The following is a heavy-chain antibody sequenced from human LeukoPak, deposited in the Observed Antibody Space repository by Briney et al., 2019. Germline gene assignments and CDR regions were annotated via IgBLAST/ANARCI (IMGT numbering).Heavy chain of an antibody. V-gene: IGHV4-39*01. Sequence: SETLSLTCAVSGGSISSNSYYWGWIRQPPGKGLEWIGSIYYSGSTYYNPSLKSRVTISVDTSKNQFSLKLSSVTAADTAVYYCARVGYCSSTSCYSWFDPWGQGTLVTVSS. CDR3: ARVGYCSSTSCYSWFDP. J-gene: IGHJ5*02. CDR2: IYYSGST. D-gene: IGHD2-2*01. CDR1: GGSISSNSYY.